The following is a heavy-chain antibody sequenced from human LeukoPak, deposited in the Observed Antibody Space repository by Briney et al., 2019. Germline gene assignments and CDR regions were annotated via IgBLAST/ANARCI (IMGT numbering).Heavy chain of an antibody. CDR2: INHSGST. CDR3: ARGNWNDVVGYYFDY. V-gene: IGHV4-34*01. CDR1: GGSFSGSY. Sequence: SETLSLTCVVYGGSFSGSYWSWIRQPPGKGLEWLGEINHSGSTYYNPSLKSRVTISVDTSKNQFSLKLSSVTAADTAVYYCARGNWNDVVGYYFDYWGQGTLVTVSS. D-gene: IGHD1-1*01. J-gene: IGHJ4*02.